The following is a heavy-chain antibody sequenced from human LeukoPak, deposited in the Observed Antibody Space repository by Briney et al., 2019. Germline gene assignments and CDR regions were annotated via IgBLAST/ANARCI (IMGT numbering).Heavy chain of an antibody. D-gene: IGHD4-17*01. Sequence: GGSLRLSCAASGFTVSSNYMSWVRQAPGKGLEWVSVIYSGGGTYYADSVKGRFTISRDNSKNTLYLQMNSLRAEDTAVYYCAKDQTMTTVTTFWYWGQGTLVTVSS. CDR1: GFTVSSNY. CDR3: AKDQTMTTVTTFWY. CDR2: IYSGGGT. J-gene: IGHJ4*02. V-gene: IGHV3-53*01.